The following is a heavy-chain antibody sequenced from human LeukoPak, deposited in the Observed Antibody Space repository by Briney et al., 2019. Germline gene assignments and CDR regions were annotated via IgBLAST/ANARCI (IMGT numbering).Heavy chain of an antibody. Sequence: SVKVSCKASGGTFSSYAISWVRQAPGQGLEWMGGIIPIFGTANYAQKFQGRVKITTDESTSTAYMELSSLRSDDTAVYYCARGDYYDSSGYYRNWYFDLWGRGTLVTVSS. CDR3: ARGDYYDSSGYYRNWYFDL. J-gene: IGHJ2*01. V-gene: IGHV1-69*05. CDR1: GGTFSSYA. D-gene: IGHD3-22*01. CDR2: IIPIFGTA.